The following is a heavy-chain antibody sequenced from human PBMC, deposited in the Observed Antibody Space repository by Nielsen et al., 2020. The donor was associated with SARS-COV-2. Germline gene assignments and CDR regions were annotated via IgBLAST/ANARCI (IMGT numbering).Heavy chain of an antibody. J-gene: IGHJ6*02. CDR1: GGSFSGYY. CDR2: ITHAGST. CDR3: TRGRWGPSRLLNYYYYSMDV. Sequence: SETLSLTCAVYGGSFSGYYWSWIRQPPGKGLEWIGQITHAGSTNYNPSLKSRITISVDTSRNQFSLNLRSVAAADTAIYYCTRGRWGPSRLLNYYYYSMDVWGQGTTVTVSS. D-gene: IGHD7-27*01. V-gene: IGHV4-34*01.